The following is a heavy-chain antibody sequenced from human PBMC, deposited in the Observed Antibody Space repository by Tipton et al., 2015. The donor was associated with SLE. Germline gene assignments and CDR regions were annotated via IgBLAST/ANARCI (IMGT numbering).Heavy chain of an antibody. CDR1: GFTFGDYA. J-gene: IGHJ4*02. CDR3: SRERDRGYDLESSDY. CDR2: IRSKAYGGTT. V-gene: IGHV3-49*04. Sequence: SLRLSCTASGFTFGDYAMSWVRQAPGKGLEWVSFIRSKAYGGTTEYAASVNGRFTISRDDSTSIAYLQMNSLKTEDTAVYYCSRERDRGYDLESSDYWGQGPLVTVSS. D-gene: IGHD5-12*01.